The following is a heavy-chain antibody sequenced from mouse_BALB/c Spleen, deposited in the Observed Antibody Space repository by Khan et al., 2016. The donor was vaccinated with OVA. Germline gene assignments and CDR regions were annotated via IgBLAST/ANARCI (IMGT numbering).Heavy chain of an antibody. CDR1: GYTFTTYW. CDR3: ARRGLYCIFAY. CDR2: IDPSTGDT. J-gene: IGHJ3*01. V-gene: IGHV1-7*01. Sequence: QVQLKESGAELAKPGASVKMSCKASGYTFTTYWMHWVKQRPGQGLEWIGYIDPSTGDTAYNQKFKGKATLTTDKSSSTAYMQLSSLTSEDSAVYYCARRGLYCIFAYWGQGTLVTVSA. D-gene: IGHD2-3*01.